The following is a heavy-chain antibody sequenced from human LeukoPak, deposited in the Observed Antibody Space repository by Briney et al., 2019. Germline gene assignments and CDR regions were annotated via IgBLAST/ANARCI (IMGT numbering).Heavy chain of an antibody. V-gene: IGHV3-48*03. D-gene: IGHD4-17*01. J-gene: IGHJ4*02. CDR2: ISSSGSTI. CDR1: GFTFSSYE. CDR3: ARTNYGDYFDY. Sequence: GGSLRLSCAASGFTFSSYEMNWVRQAPGKGLEWVSYISSSGSTIYYADSVKGRFTISRDNAKNSLYLQMNSRRAEDTAVYYCARTNYGDYFDYWGQGTLVTVSS.